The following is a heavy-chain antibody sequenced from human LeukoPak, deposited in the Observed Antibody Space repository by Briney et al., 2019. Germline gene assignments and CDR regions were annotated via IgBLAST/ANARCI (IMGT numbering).Heavy chain of an antibody. D-gene: IGHD5-24*01. Sequence: GGSLRLSCAASGFTFSDYYMSWIRQAPGKGLEWVSYISSSGSTIYYADSVKGRFTISRDNAKNSLYLQMNSLRAENTAVYYCARDTVATINDYWGQGTLVTVSS. CDR2: ISSSGSTI. CDR3: ARDTVATINDY. V-gene: IGHV3-11*01. J-gene: IGHJ4*02. CDR1: GFTFSDYY.